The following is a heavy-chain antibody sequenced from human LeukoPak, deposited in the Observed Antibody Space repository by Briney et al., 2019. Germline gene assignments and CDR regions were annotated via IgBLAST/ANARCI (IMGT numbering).Heavy chain of an antibody. Sequence: GGSLRLSCAASGFIFNDYAMNWVRQAPGKGLEWVAFIRYDGSNKYYADSVKGRFTISRDNSKNTLYLQMNSLRAEDTAVYYCAKDPYYYDSSGRYYFDYWGQGTLVTVSS. D-gene: IGHD3-22*01. V-gene: IGHV3-30*02. CDR3: AKDPYYYDSSGRYYFDY. CDR2: IRYDGSNK. J-gene: IGHJ4*02. CDR1: GFIFNDYA.